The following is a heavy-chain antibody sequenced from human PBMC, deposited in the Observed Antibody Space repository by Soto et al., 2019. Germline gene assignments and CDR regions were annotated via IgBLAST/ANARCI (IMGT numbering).Heavy chain of an antibody. CDR2: IIPIFGTA. J-gene: IGHJ3*02. CDR1: GGTFSSYA. D-gene: IGHD6-13*01. CDR3: ARGIAAAGPTDAFDI. V-gene: IGHV1-69*13. Sequence: SVKVSCKASGGTFSSYAISWVRQAPGQGLEWMGGIIPIFGTANYAQKFQGRVTITADESTSTAYMELSSLRSEDTAVYYCARGIAAAGPTDAFDIWGQGTMVTVSS.